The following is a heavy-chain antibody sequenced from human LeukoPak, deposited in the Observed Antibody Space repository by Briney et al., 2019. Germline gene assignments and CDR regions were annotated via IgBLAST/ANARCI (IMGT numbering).Heavy chain of an antibody. J-gene: IGHJ4*02. Sequence: GRSLRLSCAASGFTFSSYAMHWVRQAPGKGLEWVAVISYDGSNKYYADPVKGRFTISRDNSKNTLYLQMNSLRAEDTAVYYCARSGLGLVTTTDWGQGTLVTVSS. CDR3: ARSGLGLVTTTD. CDR1: GFTFSSYA. V-gene: IGHV3-30-3*01. CDR2: ISYDGSNK. D-gene: IGHD3-22*01.